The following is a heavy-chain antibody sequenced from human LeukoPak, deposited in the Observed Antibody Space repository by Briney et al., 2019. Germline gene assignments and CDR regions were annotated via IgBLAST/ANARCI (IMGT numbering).Heavy chain of an antibody. CDR2: IYYSGST. V-gene: IGHV4-30-4*08. D-gene: IGHD1-1*01. CDR3: ARANWKKTNWFDP. Sequence: SQTLSLTCAVSGGSISSGYYYWSWIRQPPGKGLEWIGYIYYSGSTNYNPSLKSRATISVDTSKNQFSLKLSSVTAADTAVYYCARANWKKTNWFDPWGQGTLVTVSS. J-gene: IGHJ5*02. CDR1: GGSISSGYYY.